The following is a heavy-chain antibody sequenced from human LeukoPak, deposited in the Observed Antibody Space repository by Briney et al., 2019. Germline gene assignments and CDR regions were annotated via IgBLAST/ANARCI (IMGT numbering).Heavy chain of an antibody. CDR3: AKDSAGAGTFDY. D-gene: IGHD6-19*01. CDR1: GFTVSSNY. CDR2: ISGSGGST. Sequence: PGGSLRLSCAVSGFTVSSNYMIWVRQAPGKGLEWVSAISGSGGSTYYADSVKGRFTISRDNSKNTLYLQMNSLRAEDTAVYYCAKDSAGAGTFDYWGQGTLVTVSS. J-gene: IGHJ4*02. V-gene: IGHV3-23*01.